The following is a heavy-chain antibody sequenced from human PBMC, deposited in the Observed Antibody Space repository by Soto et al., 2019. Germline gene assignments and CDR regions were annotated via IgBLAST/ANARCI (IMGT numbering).Heavy chain of an antibody. J-gene: IGHJ4*02. CDR3: VLWPPYYFDY. CDR1: GFTFSSYS. CDR2: ISSSSSTI. V-gene: IGHV3-48*01. D-gene: IGHD3-10*01. Sequence: GGSLRLSCAASGFTFSSYSMNWVRQAPGKGLEWVSYISSSSSTIYYADSVKGRFTISRGNSKNTLYLQMNSLRAEDTAVYYCVLWPPYYFDYWGQGTLVTVSS.